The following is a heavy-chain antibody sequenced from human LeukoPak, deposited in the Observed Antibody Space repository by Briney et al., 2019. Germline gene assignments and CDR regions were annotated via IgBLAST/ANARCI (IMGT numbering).Heavy chain of an antibody. Sequence: QTGGSLRLSCAASGFTFSSYAMNWVRQAPGKGLEWVAIISYDGSNKYYADSVKGRFTISRDNSEKTLYLQMNSLRAEDTALYYCARGATYYHGSGSYYKTYWGQGTLVTVSS. D-gene: IGHD3-10*01. CDR1: GFTFSSYA. J-gene: IGHJ4*02. CDR3: ARGATYYHGSGSYYKTY. V-gene: IGHV3-30*04. CDR2: ISYDGSNK.